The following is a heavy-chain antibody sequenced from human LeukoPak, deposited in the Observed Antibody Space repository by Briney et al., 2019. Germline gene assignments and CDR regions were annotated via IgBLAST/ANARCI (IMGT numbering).Heavy chain of an antibody. J-gene: IGHJ3*02. CDR1: GGSISSGSYY. D-gene: IGHD3-3*01. Sequence: SETLSLTCTVSGGSISSGSYYWSWIRQPPGKGLEWIGYIYHSGSTYYNPSLKSRVTISVDRSKNQFSLKLSSVTAADTAVYYCARQGITIFGVGSDAFDIWGQGTMVTVSS. CDR3: ARQGITIFGVGSDAFDI. V-gene: IGHV4-30-2*01. CDR2: IYHSGST.